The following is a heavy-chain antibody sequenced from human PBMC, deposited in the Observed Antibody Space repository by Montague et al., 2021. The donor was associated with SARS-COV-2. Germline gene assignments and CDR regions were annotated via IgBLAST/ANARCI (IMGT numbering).Heavy chain of an antibody. J-gene: IGHJ4*02. CDR2: VFLSGNI. D-gene: IGHD3-22*01. CDR1: GGSFSTYH. Sequence: SETLSLTYTVSGGSFSTYHWTWIRQPPNKGLEWIGNVFLSGNINRNPSLKSRVSMSVDTSKNQFFLVLNSVTPADTAVYYCVREGRSSAYAMDYWGQGTLVTVSS. V-gene: IGHV4-59*01. CDR3: VREGRSSAYAMDY.